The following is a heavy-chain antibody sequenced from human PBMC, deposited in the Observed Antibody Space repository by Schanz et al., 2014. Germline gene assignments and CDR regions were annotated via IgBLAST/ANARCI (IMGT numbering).Heavy chain of an antibody. CDR1: GFTFSIYA. Sequence: VQLVESGGGLVQPGGSLRLSCSASGFTFSIYAMHWVRQAPGKGLEYVSAISHDGYSTYYADSVKGRFTISRDNSKNTLYLQMNSLRAEDTAVYYCARKMKLGVYGGKGHDSLDIWGQGTMVTVSS. D-gene: IGHD4-17*01. V-gene: IGHV3-64*04. CDR3: ARKMKLGVYGGKGHDSLDI. CDR2: ISHDGYST. J-gene: IGHJ3*02.